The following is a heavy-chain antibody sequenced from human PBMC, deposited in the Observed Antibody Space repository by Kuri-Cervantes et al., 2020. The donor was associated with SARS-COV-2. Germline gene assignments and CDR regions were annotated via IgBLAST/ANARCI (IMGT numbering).Heavy chain of an antibody. D-gene: IGHD1-26*01. J-gene: IGHJ3*01. CDR3: ARTRGSYYTDAFDL. CDR2: IYPTDSDT. V-gene: IGHV5-51*01. CDR1: GFRFTTYW. Sequence: GGSLRLSCKGSGFRFTTYWIGWVRQMPGKGLEWMAIIYPTDSDTRYSPSFHGQVTISADKSISTAYLQWSSLKAADSAMYYCARTRGSYYTDAFDLWGQGTMVTVSS.